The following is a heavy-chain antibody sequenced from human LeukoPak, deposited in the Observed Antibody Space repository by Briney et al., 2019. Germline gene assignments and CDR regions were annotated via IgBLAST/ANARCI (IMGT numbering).Heavy chain of an antibody. CDR3: VTNPIVVVTSVNY. CDR1: GFTFSNYW. CDR2: INTDGSTT. V-gene: IGHV3-74*01. Sequence: PGGSLRLSCVASGFTFSNYWMHWVRQDPLKGLVWVSRINTDGSTTTYRDSVKGRLTISRDNAKNTLYLQMNSLRVEDTAVYYCVTNPIVVVTSVNYWGQGTLVTVSS. J-gene: IGHJ4*01. D-gene: IGHD2-21*02.